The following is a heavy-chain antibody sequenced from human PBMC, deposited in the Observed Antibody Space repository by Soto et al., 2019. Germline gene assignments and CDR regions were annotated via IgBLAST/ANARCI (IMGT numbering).Heavy chain of an antibody. CDR1: GFAVTSNY. CDR2: IHSGGDT. D-gene: IGHD1-7*01. V-gene: IGHV3-66*01. Sequence: GGSLRLSGATPGFAVTSNYMTWVRQAPGKGLEWVSVIHSGGDTHYADSVRGRFTISRDNSKNTLYLQMNSLRAEDTAVYYCARSRTGTTYGGMDVWGQGT. CDR3: ARSRTGTTYGGMDV. J-gene: IGHJ6*02.